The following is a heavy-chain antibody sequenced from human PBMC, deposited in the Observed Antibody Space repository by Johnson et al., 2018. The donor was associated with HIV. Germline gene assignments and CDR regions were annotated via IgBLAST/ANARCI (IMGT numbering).Heavy chain of an antibody. Sequence: QVQLVESGGGMIQPGGSLRLSCAASGFTFSTYDMHWVRQAPGKGLEWVAVISYDGANKYYADSVKGRFTISRDNAKNSLDLQMNSLRAEDTAVYYCAKEDPVRGYSGYVDAFDIWGQGTMVTVSS. CDR1: GFTFSTYD. CDR2: ISYDGANK. J-gene: IGHJ3*02. V-gene: IGHV3-30-3*01. CDR3: AKEDPVRGYSGYVDAFDI. D-gene: IGHD5-12*01.